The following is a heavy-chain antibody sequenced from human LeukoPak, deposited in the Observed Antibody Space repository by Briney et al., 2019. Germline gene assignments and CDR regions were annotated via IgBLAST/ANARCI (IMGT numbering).Heavy chain of an antibody. CDR2: INHSGST. Sequence: SETLSLTCAVYGGSFSGYYWSWIRQPPGKGLEWIGEINHSGSTNYNPSLKSRVTISVDTSKNQFSLKLSSVTAADTAVYYCARDGSGWHRRDYWGQGTLVTVSS. V-gene: IGHV4-34*01. J-gene: IGHJ4*02. CDR1: GGSFSGYY. D-gene: IGHD6-19*01. CDR3: ARDGSGWHRRDY.